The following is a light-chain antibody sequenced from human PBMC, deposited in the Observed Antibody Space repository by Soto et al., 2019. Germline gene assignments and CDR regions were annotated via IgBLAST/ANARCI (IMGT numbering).Light chain of an antibody. CDR3: SSYTSSSIPVV. J-gene: IGLJ2*01. V-gene: IGLV2-14*01. Sequence: QSALTQPASVSGSPGQSITISCTGTSSDVGGYNYVSWYQQHPGKAPKIMIYDVSNRPSGVSNGFSGPQSGNTASLTISGPQAEAEADYYCSSYTSSSIPVVFGGGAKLTVL. CDR1: SSDVGGYNY. CDR2: DVS.